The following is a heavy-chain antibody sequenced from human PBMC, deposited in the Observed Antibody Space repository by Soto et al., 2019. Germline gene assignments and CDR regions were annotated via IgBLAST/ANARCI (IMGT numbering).Heavy chain of an antibody. V-gene: IGHV1-18*01. J-gene: IGHJ4*02. CDR2: ISAYNGNT. D-gene: IGHD6-13*01. CDR3: ARFLSSPGGRRDFDY. Sequence: QVQLVQSGAEVKKPGASVKVSCKASGYTFTSYGISWVRQAPGQGLEWMGWISAYNGNTNYAQKLQGRVTMTTDTSTSTAYMELRSMRAADTAVYYCARFLSSPGGRRDFDYWGQGTLVTVSS. CDR1: GYTFTSYG.